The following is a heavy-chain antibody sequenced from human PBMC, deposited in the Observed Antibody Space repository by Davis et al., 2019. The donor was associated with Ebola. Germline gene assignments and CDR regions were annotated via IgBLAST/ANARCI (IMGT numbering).Heavy chain of an antibody. CDR3: AREGVHYYDSSGFV. J-gene: IGHJ4*02. CDR1: GYIFSNYD. D-gene: IGHD3-22*01. CDR2: IIPIFGTA. V-gene: IGHV1-69*13. Sequence: SVKVSCKASGYIFSNYDISWVRQAPGQGLEWMGGIIPIFGTANYAQKFQGRVTITADESTSTAYMELSSLRSEDTAVYYCAREGVHYYDSSGFVWGQGTLVTVSS.